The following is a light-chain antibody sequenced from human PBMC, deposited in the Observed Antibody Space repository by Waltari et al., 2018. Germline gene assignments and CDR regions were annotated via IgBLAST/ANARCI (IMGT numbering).Light chain of an antibody. CDR3: SSYTSSSTLGV. V-gene: IGLV2-14*01. CDR1: SRDVGGNNY. J-gene: IGLJ3*02. Sequence: QSALTQPASVSGSPGQSITISCTGTSRDVGGNNYVSWYQQHPGKAPKLMIYDVSNRSSGVSNRFSSSKSGNTASLTISGLQAEDEADYYCSSYTSSSTLGVFGRGTKLTVL. CDR2: DVS.